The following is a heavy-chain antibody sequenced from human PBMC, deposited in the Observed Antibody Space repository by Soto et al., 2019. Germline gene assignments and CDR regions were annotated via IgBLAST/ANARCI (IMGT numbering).Heavy chain of an antibody. CDR1: GFTFSNAW. D-gene: IGHD3-22*01. J-gene: IGHJ4*02. CDR2: IKSKTDGGTT. V-gene: IGHV3-15*01. CDR3: TTVGYYYDSSGSGDFDY. Sequence: GESLKISCAASGFTFSNAWMSWVRQAPGKGLEWVGRIKSKTDGGTTDYAAPVKGRFTISRDDSKNTLYLQMNSLKTEDTAVYYCTTVGYYYDSSGSGDFDYWGQGTLVTVSS.